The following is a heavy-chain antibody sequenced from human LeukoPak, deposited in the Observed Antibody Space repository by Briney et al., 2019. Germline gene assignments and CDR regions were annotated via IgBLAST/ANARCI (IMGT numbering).Heavy chain of an antibody. CDR3: AKAFIAVAVNYFDY. CDR1: GFTFSSYG. J-gene: IGHJ4*02. D-gene: IGHD6-19*01. CDR2: IWYDGGNK. V-gene: IGHV3-33*06. Sequence: GGSLRLSCAASGFTFSSYGMHWVRQAPGKGLEWVAVIWYDGGNKYYADSVKGRFTISRDNSKNTLYLQMNSLRAEDTAVYYCAKAFIAVAVNYFDYWGQGTLVTASS.